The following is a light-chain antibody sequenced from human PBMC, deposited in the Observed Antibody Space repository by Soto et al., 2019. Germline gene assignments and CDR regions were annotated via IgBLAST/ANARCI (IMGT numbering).Light chain of an antibody. CDR2: KAS. Sequence: DVQMTQSPSTLSASVGDRVTITCRASQSISSWLAWYQQKPGKAPNLLIYKASTLGSGVPSRFSGGGSGTEFTLTISSLQPDYFAPYYYQQHSSSSPYTFGQGTKLEIK. V-gene: IGKV1-5*03. CDR1: QSISSW. J-gene: IGKJ2*01. CDR3: QQHSSSSPYT.